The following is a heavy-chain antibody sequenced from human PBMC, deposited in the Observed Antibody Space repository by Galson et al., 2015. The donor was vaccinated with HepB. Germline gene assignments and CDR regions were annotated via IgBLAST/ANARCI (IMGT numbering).Heavy chain of an antibody. V-gene: IGHV1-46*01. D-gene: IGHD2-2*01. CDR1: GYTFTSYY. CDR3: ARDVSRSWSSTSLMGGY. J-gene: IGHJ4*02. Sequence: SVKVSCKASGYTFTSYYMHWVRQAPGQGLEWMGIINPSGGSTSYAQKFQGRVTMTRDTSTSTVYMELSSLRSEDTAVYYCARDVSRSWSSTSLMGGYWGQGTLVTVSS. CDR2: INPSGGST.